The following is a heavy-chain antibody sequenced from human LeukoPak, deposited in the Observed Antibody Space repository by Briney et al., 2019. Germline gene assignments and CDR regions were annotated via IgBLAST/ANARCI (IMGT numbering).Heavy chain of an antibody. V-gene: IGHV4-61*03. J-gene: IGHJ5*02. Sequence: SQTLSLTCTVSGGSISSGGYYWSWIRQPPGKGLQWIGYISYTGSTNYNPSLKSRVTMSVDTSKNHFSLNLISVTAADTAVYYCARGDPIPGAPGTWGQGTLVTVSS. D-gene: IGHD2-2*02. CDR3: ARGDPIPGAPGT. CDR1: GGSISSGGYY. CDR2: ISYTGST.